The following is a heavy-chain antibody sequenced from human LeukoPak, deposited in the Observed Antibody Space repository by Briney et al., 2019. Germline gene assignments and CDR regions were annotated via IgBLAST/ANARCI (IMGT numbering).Heavy chain of an antibody. D-gene: IGHD2-2*01. CDR1: GFTFDDYA. CDR3: AKAYVSFYYYYGMDV. J-gene: IGHJ6*02. Sequence: GGSLRLSCAASGFTFDDYAMHWVRQAPGKGLEWVSLISGDGGSTYYADSVKGRFTISRDNSKNSLYLQMNSLRTEDTALYYCAKAYVSFYYYYGMDVWGQGTTVTVSS. V-gene: IGHV3-43*02. CDR2: ISGDGGST.